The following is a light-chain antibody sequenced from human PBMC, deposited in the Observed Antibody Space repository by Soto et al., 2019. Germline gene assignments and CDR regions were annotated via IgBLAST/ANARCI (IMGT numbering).Light chain of an antibody. V-gene: IGLV2-14*03. CDR2: DDI. CDR1: SNDFGGYKY. Sequence: QSALTQPASESGSPGQSITISCTGISNDFGGYKYVSWYQHHPGKAPKLMIYDDINRPSGVSDRFSGSKSGNTASLTISGLQDEDEADYYCSSYTNSNTVFGTGTKLTVL. J-gene: IGLJ1*01. CDR3: SSYTNSNTV.